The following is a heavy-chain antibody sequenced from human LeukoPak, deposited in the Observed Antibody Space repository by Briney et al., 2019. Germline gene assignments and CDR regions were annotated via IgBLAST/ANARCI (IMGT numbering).Heavy chain of an antibody. V-gene: IGHV3-23*01. J-gene: IGHJ4*02. CDR2: ISGRGDKT. CDR1: GFTFRNYA. CDR3: AKGIQWELPLEY. Sequence: PGGSLRLSCAASGFTFRNYAMSWVRQAPGKGLEWLSVISGRGDKTYYAGSAKGRFTISRDNSKNTLYLQMNSLRDVDTAIYYCAKGIQWELPLEYWGQGTLVTVSS. D-gene: IGHD1-26*01.